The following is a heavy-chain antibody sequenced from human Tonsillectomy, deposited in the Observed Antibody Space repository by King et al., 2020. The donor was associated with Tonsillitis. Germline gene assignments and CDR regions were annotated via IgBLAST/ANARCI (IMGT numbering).Heavy chain of an antibody. CDR3: ARDQGAGLDY. D-gene: IGHD6-19*01. Sequence: QVQLVESGGGVVQPGRSLRLSCAASGFSFSHYGIHWVRQAPGKGLEWVTGIWYDGSCKYYADSVKGRFTISRDNSKNTLSLQMNSLRAEDTAMYYCARDQGAGLDYWGQGTLVTVSS. V-gene: IGHV3-33*08. CDR1: GFSFSHYG. J-gene: IGHJ4*02. CDR2: IWYDGSCK.